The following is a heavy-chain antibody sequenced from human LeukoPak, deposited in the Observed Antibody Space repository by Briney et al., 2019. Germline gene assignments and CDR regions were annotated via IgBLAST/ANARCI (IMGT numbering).Heavy chain of an antibody. CDR3: ARLGGGGATIDY. J-gene: IGHJ4*02. CDR1: GGSISSSSYY. CDR2: IYNSGIT. V-gene: IGHV4-39*01. Sequence: SDTLSLTCTVCGGSISSSSYYWGWFRQPPGKGLEWIGSIYNSGITSYNPSIQSRVTIAVDTSKIQFSLKLSSVTAADAAVYYCARLGGGGATIDYWGQGTLVTVSS. D-gene: IGHD1-26*01.